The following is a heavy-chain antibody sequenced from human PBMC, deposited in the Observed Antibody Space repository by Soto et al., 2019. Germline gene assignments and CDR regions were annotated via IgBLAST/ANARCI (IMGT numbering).Heavy chain of an antibody. Sequence: EVQLVESGGGLVQPGGSLRLSCAASGYSFSTYWMHWVRQAPGKGLVWVSRINSDGTTITYADSVKGRFTISRDNSKNTLYLQMNSLRDEDTAVYYCATVGTGRYNWIDPWGQGTPVTVSS. J-gene: IGHJ5*02. CDR1: GYSFSTYW. D-gene: IGHD7-27*01. V-gene: IGHV3-74*01. CDR2: INSDGTTI. CDR3: ATVGTGRYNWIDP.